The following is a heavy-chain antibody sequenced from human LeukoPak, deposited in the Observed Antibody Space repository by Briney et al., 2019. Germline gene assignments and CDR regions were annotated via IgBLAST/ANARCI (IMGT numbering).Heavy chain of an antibody. CDR2: FNSDTGNT. CDR3: VRGGPNKSGWTLDY. Sequence: ASVRVSCKASGYTLTNYAIHWVRQAPGQRLEWMGWFNSDTGNTEYSQKFQGRVTISRDTSANTAYMELNRLRPEDTAVFYCVRGGPNKSGWTLDYWGQGTLVTVSS. J-gene: IGHJ4*02. CDR1: GYTLTNYA. D-gene: IGHD6-19*01. V-gene: IGHV1-3*01.